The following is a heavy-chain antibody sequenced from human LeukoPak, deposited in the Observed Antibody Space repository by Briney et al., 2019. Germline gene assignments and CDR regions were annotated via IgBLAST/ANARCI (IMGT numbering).Heavy chain of an antibody. J-gene: IGHJ4*02. V-gene: IGHV4-59*01. D-gene: IGHD3-10*01. CDR1: GGSISIYY. CDR2: IYNSGNT. CDR3: VRDRELNY. Sequence: SETLSLTCTVSGGSISIYYWSWIPQPPGKGLEWIGYIYNSGNTNYNPSFKSRVTISEDTPKNQFSLKLSSVTAADTAVYYCVRDRELNYWGQGTLVTVSS.